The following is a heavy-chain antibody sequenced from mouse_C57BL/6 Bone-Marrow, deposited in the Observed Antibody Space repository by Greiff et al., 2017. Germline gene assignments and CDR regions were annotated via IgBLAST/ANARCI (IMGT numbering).Heavy chain of an antibody. V-gene: IGHV5-12*01. J-gene: IGHJ3*01. Sequence: EVKVVESGGGLVQPGGSLKLSCAASGFTFSDYYMYWVRQTPEKRLEWVAYISNGGGSTYYPDTVKGRFTLSRDNAKNTLYLQMSRLKSEDTAMYSFARPANWAFFAYGGQGTLVIVSA. CDR1: GFTFSDYY. CDR3: ARPANWAFFAY. CDR2: ISNGGGST. D-gene: IGHD4-1*01.